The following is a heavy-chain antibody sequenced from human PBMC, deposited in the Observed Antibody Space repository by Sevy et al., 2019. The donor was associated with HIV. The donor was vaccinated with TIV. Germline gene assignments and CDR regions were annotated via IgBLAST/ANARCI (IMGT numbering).Heavy chain of an antibody. Sequence: GGSLRLSCAASGLTFSSYWMHWVRQAPGKGLVWVSRINSDGSSTSYADSVKGRFTISRENAKNTLYLQMNSLRAEDTAVYYCVRQRGDTVVLPDVLPDYGMDVWGQGTTVTVSS. CDR1: GLTFSSYW. V-gene: IGHV3-74*01. CDR3: VRQRGDTVVLPDVLPDYGMDV. D-gene: IGHD2-2*01. J-gene: IGHJ6*02. CDR2: INSDGSST.